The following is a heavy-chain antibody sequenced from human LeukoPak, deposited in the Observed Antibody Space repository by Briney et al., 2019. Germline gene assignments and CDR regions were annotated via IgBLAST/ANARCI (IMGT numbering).Heavy chain of an antibody. Sequence: GGSLRLSCAASGFTFSSYGMSWVRQAPGKGLEWVSAISGSGGSTYYADSVKGRFTISRDNSKSTLSLQMNSLRAEDTAIYYCATYRQVLLPFESWGQGTLVTVSS. CDR3: ATYRQVLLPFES. CDR2: ISGSGGST. CDR1: GFTFSSYG. V-gene: IGHV3-23*01. J-gene: IGHJ4*02. D-gene: IGHD2-8*02.